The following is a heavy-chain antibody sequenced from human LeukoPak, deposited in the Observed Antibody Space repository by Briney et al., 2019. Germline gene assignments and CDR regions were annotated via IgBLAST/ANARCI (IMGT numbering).Heavy chain of an antibody. CDR2: ISYDGSNK. J-gene: IGHJ3*02. D-gene: IGHD5/OR15-5a*01. CDR1: GFTFSSYG. CDR3: AKSGPVYAHDAFDI. V-gene: IGHV3-30*18. Sequence: GGSLRLSCAASGFTFSSYGMHWVRQAPGKGLEWVAVISYDGSNKYYADSVKGRFTISRDNSKNTLYLQMNSLRAEDTAVYYCAKSGPVYAHDAFDIWGQGTMVTVSS.